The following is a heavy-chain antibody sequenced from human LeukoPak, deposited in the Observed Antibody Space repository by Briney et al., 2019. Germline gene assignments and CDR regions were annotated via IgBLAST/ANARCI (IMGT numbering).Heavy chain of an antibody. CDR1: GFTFSSYA. CDR3: ARGLQGYMIVVVTLDY. V-gene: IGHV3-30-3*01. Sequence: GGSLRLSCAASGFTFSSYAMHWARQAPGKGLEGVAVISYDGSNKYYADSVKGRFTISRDNSKNTLYLQMNSLRPEGTAVYYCARGLQGYMIVVVTLDYWRQGTLVSVPS. D-gene: IGHD3-22*01. J-gene: IGHJ4*02. CDR2: ISYDGSNK.